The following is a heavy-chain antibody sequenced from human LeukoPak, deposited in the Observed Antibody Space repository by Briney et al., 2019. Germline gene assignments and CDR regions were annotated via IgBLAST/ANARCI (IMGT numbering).Heavy chain of an antibody. CDR2: INPNSGGT. J-gene: IGHJ4*02. CDR3: ARRYCSDTLCYFFDY. CDR1: GYMFIDYY. Sequence: ASVKVSCEASGYMFIDYYMHWVRQAPGRGLEWMGWINPNSGGTDYVQKFQGRVTMTRDTSISTAYMELNRLTSDDTAVYYCARRYCSDTLCYFFDYWGQGTQVTVSS. D-gene: IGHD2-8*01. V-gene: IGHV1-2*02.